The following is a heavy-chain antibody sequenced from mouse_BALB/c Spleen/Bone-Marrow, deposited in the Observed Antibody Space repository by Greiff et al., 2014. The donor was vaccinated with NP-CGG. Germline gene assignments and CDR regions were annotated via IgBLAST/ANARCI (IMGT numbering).Heavy chain of an antibody. V-gene: IGHV1-18*01. J-gene: IGHJ4*01. CDR1: GYTFTEYT. CDR3: ARKDYGYNYVMDY. D-gene: IGHD1-2*01. Sequence: EVQLQQSGPELVKPGASVKISCKTSGYTFTEYTMHWVKQSHGKSLEWIGGINPNNGGTIYNQKFKGKATLTVDKSSSTAYMELRSLTSGDSAVYYCARKDYGYNYVMDYWGRGTSVTVSS. CDR2: INPNNGGT.